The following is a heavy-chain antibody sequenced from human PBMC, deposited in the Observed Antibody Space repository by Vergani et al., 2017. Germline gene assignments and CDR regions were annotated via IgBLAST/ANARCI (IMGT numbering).Heavy chain of an antibody. Sequence: EVQLLESGGGLLQPGGSLRLSCAASGFTFSSYAMSWVRQAPGKGLEWVSLIGGSGDHTYYADSVKGRFTISRDNSKNTLYLQMNSLRAEDTAVYYCAKSAFSDYSSLHHFYYMDVWGKGTTVTVSS. CDR3: AKSAFSDYSSLHHFYYMDV. CDR2: IGGSGDHT. D-gene: IGHD4-17*01. CDR1: GFTFSSYA. V-gene: IGHV3-23*01. J-gene: IGHJ6*03.